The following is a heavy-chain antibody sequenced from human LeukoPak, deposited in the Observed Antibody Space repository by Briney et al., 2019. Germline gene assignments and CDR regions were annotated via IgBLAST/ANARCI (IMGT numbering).Heavy chain of an antibody. CDR1: GFTFDDYA. CDR3: AKDPGYSSGPTEIDY. D-gene: IGHD6-19*01. Sequence: GRSLRLSCAASGFTFDDYAMHWVRQAPGKGLEWVSGISWNSGSIGYADSVKGRFTISRDNAKNSLYLQMNSLRAEDTALYYCAKDPGYSSGPTEIDYWGQGTLVTVSS. CDR2: ISWNSGSI. J-gene: IGHJ4*02. V-gene: IGHV3-9*01.